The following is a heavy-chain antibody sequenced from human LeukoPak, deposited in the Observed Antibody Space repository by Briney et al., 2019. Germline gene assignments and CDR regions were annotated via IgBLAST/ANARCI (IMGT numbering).Heavy chain of an antibody. V-gene: IGHV4-34*01. CDR2: INHSGST. Sequence: PSETLSLTCAVYGGSFSGYYWSWIRQPPGKGLEWIGEINHSGSTNYNPSLKSRVTISVDTSKNQFSLKLSSVTAADTAEYYCARGGQSTIFGVVINGRDFDYWGQGTLVTVSS. J-gene: IGHJ4*02. CDR1: GGSFSGYY. CDR3: ARGGQSTIFGVVINGRDFDY. D-gene: IGHD3-3*01.